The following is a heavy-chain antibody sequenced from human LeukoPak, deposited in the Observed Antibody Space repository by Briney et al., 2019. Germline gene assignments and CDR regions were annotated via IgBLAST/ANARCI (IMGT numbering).Heavy chain of an antibody. CDR1: GFTFSSYG. D-gene: IGHD6-13*01. CDR3: AKDRQQLVYYMGV. Sequence: PGGSLRLSCAASGFTFSSYGMHWVRQAPGKGLEWVAVIWYDGSNKYYADSVKGRFTISRDNSKNTLYLQMNSLRAEDTAVYYCAKDRQQLVYYMGVWGKGTTVTVSS. CDR2: IWYDGSNK. J-gene: IGHJ6*03. V-gene: IGHV3-33*06.